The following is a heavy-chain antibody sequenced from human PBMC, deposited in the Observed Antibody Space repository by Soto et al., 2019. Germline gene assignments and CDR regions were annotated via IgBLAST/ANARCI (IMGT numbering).Heavy chain of an antibody. CDR3: ATTTVTYGPYYYYYGMDV. J-gene: IGHJ6*02. CDR2: IYYSGST. V-gene: IGHV4-39*01. Sequence: PETLSLTCTVSGGSISSSSYYWGWIRQPPGKGLEWIGSIYYSGSTYYNPSLKSRVTISVDTSKNQFSLKLSSVTAADTAVYYCATTTVTYGPYYYYYGMDVWGQGTTVTVSS. CDR1: GGSISSSSYY. D-gene: IGHD4-17*01.